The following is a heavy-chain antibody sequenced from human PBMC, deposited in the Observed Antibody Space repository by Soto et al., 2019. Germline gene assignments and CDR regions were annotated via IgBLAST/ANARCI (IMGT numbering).Heavy chain of an antibody. J-gene: IGHJ4*02. D-gene: IGHD1-20*01. CDR2: IYYSGST. CDR3: ARHTSDNWNDGGDFDY. V-gene: IGHV4-59*08. CDR1: GGSISSFY. Sequence: PSETLSLTCTVSGGSISSFYWSWIRQPPGKGLEWIGYIYYSGSTNYNPSLKSRVTISVDTSKNQFSLKLSSVTAADTAVYYCARHTSDNWNDGGDFDYWGQGTLVTVSS.